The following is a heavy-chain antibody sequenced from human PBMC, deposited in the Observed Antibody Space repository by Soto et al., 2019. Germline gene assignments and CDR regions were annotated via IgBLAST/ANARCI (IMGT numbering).Heavy chain of an antibody. CDR2: IYHSGST. CDR3: ASSKGRYYFDY. CDR1: GGSISSGGYS. V-gene: IGHV4-30-2*01. J-gene: IGHJ4*02. Sequence: SETLSLTCAVSGGSISSGGYSWSGIRQPPGKGLEWIGYIYHSGSTYYNPSLKSRVTISVDRSKNQFSLKLSSVTAADTAVYYCASSKGRYYFDYWGQGTLVTVS.